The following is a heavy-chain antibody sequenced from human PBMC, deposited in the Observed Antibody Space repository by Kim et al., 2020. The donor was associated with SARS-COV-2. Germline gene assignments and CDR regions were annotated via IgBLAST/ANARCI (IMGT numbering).Heavy chain of an antibody. J-gene: IGHJ4*02. CDR2: MWRDGSSE. V-gene: IGHV3-33*08. CDR3: ARDDYGTFDY. CDR1: GFTFSNYA. Sequence: GGSLRLSCAASGFTFSNYAIHWVRQAPGKGLEWVAVMWRDGSSEYYADSVRGRFTISRDNSKNTLYLQMNSLRAEDTAVYYCARDDYGTFDYWGQGTLVTVSS. D-gene: IGHD4-17*01.